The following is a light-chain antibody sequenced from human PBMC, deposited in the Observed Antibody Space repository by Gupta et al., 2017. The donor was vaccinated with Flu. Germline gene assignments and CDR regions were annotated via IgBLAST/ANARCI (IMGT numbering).Light chain of an antibody. CDR1: TGAVTSTYC. CDR3: QLYYGDGQWV. CDR2: NYN. J-gene: IGLJ3*02. V-gene: IGLV7-43*01. Sequence: QTVVTQEPSLTVSPGGTVTLSCASSTGAVTSTYCPNWFQQKPGQAPRALIYNYNTKHSWTPARFSGSLVGGKAALTLSGVQPADEADYYFQLYYGDGQWVFGGGTRLTVL.